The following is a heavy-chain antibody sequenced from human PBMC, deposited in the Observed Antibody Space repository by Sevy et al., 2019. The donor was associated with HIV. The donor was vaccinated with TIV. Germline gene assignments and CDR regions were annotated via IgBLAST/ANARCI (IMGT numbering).Heavy chain of an antibody. D-gene: IGHD3-10*01. V-gene: IGHV3-30-3*01. CDR3: GKDRIRGLWFGELSGGLDY. Sequence: GGSLRLSCAASGFTFSSYARHWVRQAPGKGLEWVAVISYDGSNKYNTDSGKGRFTVSKDDSKNTWYLQMNSLRAEETAVYYCGKDRIRGLWFGELSGGLDYWGQGTLVTVSS. J-gene: IGHJ4*02. CDR1: GFTFSSYA. CDR2: ISYDGSNK.